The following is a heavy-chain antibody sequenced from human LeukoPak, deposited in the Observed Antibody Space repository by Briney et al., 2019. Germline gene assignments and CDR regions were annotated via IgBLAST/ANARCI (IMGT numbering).Heavy chain of an antibody. D-gene: IGHD1-26*01. J-gene: IGHJ4*02. CDR1: GFTFDDYA. V-gene: IGHV3-9*01. Sequence: GGSLRLSCAASGFTFDDYAMHWVRQAPGKGLEWVSGISWNSGSIGYADSVKGRFTISRDNAKNSLYLQMNSLRAEDTALYYCAKKGVGATPFDYWGQGTLVTVSS. CDR3: AKKGVGATPFDY. CDR2: ISWNSGSI.